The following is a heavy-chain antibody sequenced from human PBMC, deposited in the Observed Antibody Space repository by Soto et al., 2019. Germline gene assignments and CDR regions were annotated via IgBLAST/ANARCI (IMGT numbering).Heavy chain of an antibody. CDR2: IGVDGSNK. Sequence: GGSLRLSCAASGFTFSSYGMHWVRQAPGKGLEWVAVIGVDGSNKYYADSVKGRFTNSRDNSKNTLYLQMNSLRAEDTAVYYCARDLRNDYYDSSGSFDPWGQGTLVTVSS. J-gene: IGHJ5*02. CDR1: GFTFSSYG. CDR3: ARDLRNDYYDSSGSFDP. D-gene: IGHD3-22*01. V-gene: IGHV3-33*01.